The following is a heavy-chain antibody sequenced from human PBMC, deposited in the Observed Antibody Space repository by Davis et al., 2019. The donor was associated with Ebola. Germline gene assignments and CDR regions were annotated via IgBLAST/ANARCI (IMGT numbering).Heavy chain of an antibody. V-gene: IGHV1-3*01. J-gene: IGHJ5*02. D-gene: IGHD6-13*01. CDR2: INAGNGNT. CDR3: ASIAAAFANWFDP. Sequence: AASVKVSCKASGYTFTSYAMHWVRQAPGQRLEWMGWINAGNGNTKYSQKFQGRVTITADKSTSTAYMELSSLRSEDTAVYYCASIAAAFANWFDPWGQGTLVTVSS. CDR1: GYTFTSYA.